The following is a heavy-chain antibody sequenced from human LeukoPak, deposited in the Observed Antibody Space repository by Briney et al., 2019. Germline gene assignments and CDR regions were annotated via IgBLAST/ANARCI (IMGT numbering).Heavy chain of an antibody. CDR2: IYYSGST. CDR1: GGSISSYY. CDR3: ARLGSSGYSGYDQSRIFDY. J-gene: IGHJ4*02. D-gene: IGHD5-12*01. V-gene: IGHV4-59*08. Sequence: SETLSLTCTVSGGSISSYYWSWIRQPPGKGLEWIGYIYYSGSTNYNPSLKSRVTISVDTSKNQLSLKLSSVTAADTAVYYCARLGSSGYSGYDQSRIFDYWGQGTLVTVSS.